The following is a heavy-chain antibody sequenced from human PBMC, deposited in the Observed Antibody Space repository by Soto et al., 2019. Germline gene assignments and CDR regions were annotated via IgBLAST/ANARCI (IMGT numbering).Heavy chain of an antibody. Sequence: SETLSLTCVVSGNSISTTNWWSCVRQSPGKGLEWIGEIYHSGSTNYNPSLRSRVTISVDKSKNQFSLKLSSVTAADTAVYYCARDVGYHYDGSPSGQFDFWGQGTLVTVSS. J-gene: IGHJ4*02. CDR1: GNSISTTNW. CDR2: IYHSGST. CDR3: ARDVGYHYDGSPSGQFDF. V-gene: IGHV4-4*02. D-gene: IGHD3-22*01.